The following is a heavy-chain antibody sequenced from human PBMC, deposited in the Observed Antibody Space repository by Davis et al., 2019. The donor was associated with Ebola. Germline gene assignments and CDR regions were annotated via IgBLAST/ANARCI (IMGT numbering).Heavy chain of an antibody. CDR1: GGSISNYY. Sequence: SETLSLTCIVSGGSISNYYWSCIRQPPGKGLEWIGYIYSIGGTEYNPSLKTRVMMSVDTSKNQFSLKLSSVTAADTAVYYCARTDRVCSGGTCYSGNDFDYWGQGTLVTVSS. J-gene: IGHJ4*02. CDR2: IYSIGGT. CDR3: ARTDRVCSGGTCYSGNDFDY. D-gene: IGHD2-15*01. V-gene: IGHV4-59*01.